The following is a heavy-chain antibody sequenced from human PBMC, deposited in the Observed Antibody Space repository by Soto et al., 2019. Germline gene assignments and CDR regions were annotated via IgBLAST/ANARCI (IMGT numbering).Heavy chain of an antibody. CDR1: GGSISSGDYY. Sequence: SSETLSLTCTVSGGSISSGDYYWSWVRQPPGKGLEWIAYIYYSGTTYYNPSLKSRVIMSADTSKNQFSLKLSSVTAADTAVYYCARGYGRNFDYWGQGTLVTVSS. J-gene: IGHJ4*02. D-gene: IGHD5-18*01. CDR3: ARGYGRNFDY. CDR2: IYYSGTT. V-gene: IGHV4-30-4*01.